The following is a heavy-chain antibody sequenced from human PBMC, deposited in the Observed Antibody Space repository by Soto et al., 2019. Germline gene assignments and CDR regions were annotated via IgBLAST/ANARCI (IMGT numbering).Heavy chain of an antibody. CDR3: ARAYRASGFDI. J-gene: IGHJ3*02. V-gene: IGHV3-13*01. CDR2: IGTAGDT. Sequence: VSAIGTAGDTYYPGSVKGRFTISRENAKNSLYLQMNSLRAGDTAVYYCARAYRASGFDIWGQGTMVTV. D-gene: IGHD1-26*01.